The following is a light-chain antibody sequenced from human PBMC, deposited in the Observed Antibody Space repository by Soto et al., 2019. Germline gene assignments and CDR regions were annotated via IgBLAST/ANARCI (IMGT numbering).Light chain of an antibody. CDR1: QSVSSSY. CDR3: QQYNNWPPIT. CDR2: DTY. Sequence: EIVLTQSPGTLSLSQGERATLSWTTSQSVSSSYLAWYQQTPGQAHRLLIYDTYTRATGIPARFSGSGSGTEFTLTISSLQSEDFAVYYCQQYNNWPPITVGQGTKVDIK. J-gene: IGKJ1*01. V-gene: IGKV3-15*01.